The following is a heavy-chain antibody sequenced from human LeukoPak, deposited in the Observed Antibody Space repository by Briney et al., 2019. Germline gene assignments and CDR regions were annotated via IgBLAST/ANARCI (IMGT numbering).Heavy chain of an antibody. J-gene: IGHJ4*02. D-gene: IGHD1-1*01. Sequence: GGSLRLSCAASGFTFSGYTMNWVRQAPGKGLEWVSSISSSSSSIYYADSVKGRFTISRDNAKNSLYLQMNSPRAEDTAVYYCARSGYNWNDVIFFDYWGQGILVTVSS. CDR3: ARSGYNWNDVIFFDY. CDR1: GFTFSGYT. V-gene: IGHV3-21*01. CDR2: ISSSSSSI.